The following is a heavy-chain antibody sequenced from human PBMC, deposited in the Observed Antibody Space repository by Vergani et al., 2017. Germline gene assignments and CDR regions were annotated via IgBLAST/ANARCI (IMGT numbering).Heavy chain of an antibody. J-gene: IGHJ3*01. D-gene: IGHD3-3*01. V-gene: IGHV3-9*01. CDR1: GFTFDDYA. Sequence: EVQLVESGGGLVQPGRSLRLSCAASGFTFDDYAMHWVRQAPGKGLEWVSGISWNSGSIGYADSVKGRFTISRDNAKNSLSLQMNSLRAEDTALYYCAKDDFWSGTFWGQGTMVTVSS. CDR2: ISWNSGSI. CDR3: AKDDFWSGTF.